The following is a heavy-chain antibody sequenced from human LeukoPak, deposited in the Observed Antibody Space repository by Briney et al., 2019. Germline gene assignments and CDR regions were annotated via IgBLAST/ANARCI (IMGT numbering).Heavy chain of an antibody. Sequence: SQTMSLTCAVSGGFITSGGYSWSWIRQPPGKGLEGFGYIYHSAITYYNPALKSRVTISVNRSKHQFSPKLSSVTAADTAVYYCASHYGSGGEGWFDPWGQGTLVTVSS. CDR3: ASHYGSGGEGWFDP. CDR2: IYHSAIT. J-gene: IGHJ5*02. CDR1: GGFITSGGYS. V-gene: IGHV4-30-2*01. D-gene: IGHD3-10*01.